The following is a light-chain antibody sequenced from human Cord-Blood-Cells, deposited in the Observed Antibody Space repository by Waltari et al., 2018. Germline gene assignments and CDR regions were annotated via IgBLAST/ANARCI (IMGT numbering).Light chain of an antibody. J-gene: IGLJ3*02. CDR2: DVS. CDR3: SSYTSSSTWV. CDR1: SSDVGGYNS. Sequence: QSALTHPASVSGSPGHSITIPCTGTSSDVGGYNSVSWYQQHQGKAPKLMIYDVSKRPSGVSNRFSGSKSGNTASLTISGLQAEDEADYYCSSYTSSSTWVFGGGTKLTVL. V-gene: IGLV2-14*01.